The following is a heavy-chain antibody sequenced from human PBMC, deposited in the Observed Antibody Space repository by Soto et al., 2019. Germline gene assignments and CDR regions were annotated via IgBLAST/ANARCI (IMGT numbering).Heavy chain of an antibody. Sequence: GASVKVSCKASGYTFTSYAVHWVRQAPGQRLEWMGWINAGNGDAKYSQKFQDRVTITMDTSAGTAYMQLSSLRSEDTAVYYCARGSYTIYGVVIYYYYMDVWGKGTTVTVSS. CDR2: INAGNGDA. J-gene: IGHJ6*03. D-gene: IGHD3-3*01. V-gene: IGHV1-3*01. CDR1: GYTFTSYA. CDR3: ARGSYTIYGVVIYYYYMDV.